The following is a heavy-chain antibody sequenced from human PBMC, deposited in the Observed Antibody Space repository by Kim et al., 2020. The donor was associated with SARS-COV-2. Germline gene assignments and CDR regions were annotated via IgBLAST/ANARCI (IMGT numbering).Heavy chain of an antibody. J-gene: IGHJ3*02. CDR3: ASITMIVGPNGAGAFDI. CDR2: IYPGDSDT. V-gene: IGHV5-51*01. Sequence: GESLKISCKGSGYSFTSYWIGWVRQMPGKGLEWMGIIYPGDSDTRYSPSFQGQVTISADKSISTAYLQWSSLKASDTAMYYCASITMIVGPNGAGAFDIWGQGTMVTVSS. D-gene: IGHD3-22*01. CDR1: GYSFTSYW.